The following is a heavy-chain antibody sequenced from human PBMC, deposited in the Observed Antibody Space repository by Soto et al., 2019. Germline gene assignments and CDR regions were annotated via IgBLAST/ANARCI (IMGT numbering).Heavy chain of an antibody. J-gene: IGHJ4*02. CDR2: IIPIFGTA. CDR3: ARSYYDILIVFFPPSY. CDR1: GGTFSSYA. Sequence: SVKVSCKASGGTFSSYAISWVRQAPGQGLEWMGGIIPIFGTANYAQKFQGRVTITADESTSTAYMELSSLRSEDTAVYYCARSYYDILIVFFPPSYGGQGTLFTVPS. D-gene: IGHD3-9*01. V-gene: IGHV1-69*13.